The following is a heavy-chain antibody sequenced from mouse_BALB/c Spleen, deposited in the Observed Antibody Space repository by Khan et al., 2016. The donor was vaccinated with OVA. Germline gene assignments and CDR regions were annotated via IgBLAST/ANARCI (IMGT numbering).Heavy chain of an antibody. J-gene: IGHJ3*01. CDR3: ARAGYGAFAY. Sequence: VQLQQSGTVLARPGASVKMSYKASGYTFTSYWMHWVKQRPGQGLEWIGDIFPGNNDTNYNQKIKGRAKLTAVTSASTANMELTSLTNEDSAVYYCARAGYGAFAYWGQGTLVTVSA. D-gene: IGHD1-1*01. CDR1: GYTFTSYW. CDR2: IFPGNNDT. V-gene: IGHV1-5*01.